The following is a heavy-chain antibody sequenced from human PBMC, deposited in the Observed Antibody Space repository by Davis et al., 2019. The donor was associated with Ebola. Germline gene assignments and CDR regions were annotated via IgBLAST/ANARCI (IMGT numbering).Heavy chain of an antibody. D-gene: IGHD3-3*01. Sequence: GESLKISCAASGFTFSSYAMSWVRQAPGKGLEWVSAIRDSDGRTYYAHSVKGRFTISRDNSENTLFLQMNSLRAEDTAVYYCARSYDFWSGYYYWGQGTLVTVSS. V-gene: IGHV3-23*01. CDR1: GFTFSSYA. CDR2: IRDSDGRT. J-gene: IGHJ4*02. CDR3: ARSYDFWSGYYY.